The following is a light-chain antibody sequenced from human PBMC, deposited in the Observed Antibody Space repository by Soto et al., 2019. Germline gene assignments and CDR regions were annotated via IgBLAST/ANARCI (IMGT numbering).Light chain of an antibody. CDR3: CSYAGSYTVV. Sequence: QSALTQPRSVSGSPGQSVTISCTGTSSDVGGYNYVSWYQHHPGKAPKLMIYDVTTRPSGVPDRFSGSKSGNTASLTISGLQAEDEADYYCCSYAGSYTVVFGGGTKLTVL. CDR1: SSDVGGYNY. CDR2: DVT. V-gene: IGLV2-11*01. J-gene: IGLJ2*01.